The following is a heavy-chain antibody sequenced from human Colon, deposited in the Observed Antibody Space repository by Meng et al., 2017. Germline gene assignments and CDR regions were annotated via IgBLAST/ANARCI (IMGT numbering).Heavy chain of an antibody. Sequence: QVQLVQLGAEVKKPGDSVKVSCKASGYIFTTYGISWVRQAPGEGLEWMGWISAYNGNTNSAQKFQDRVTMTTDTSTNTAYMELRSLRSDDTAMYYCARDRQRLGSDYWGQGTLVTVSS. CDR1: GYIFTTYG. CDR3: ARDRQRLGSDY. V-gene: IGHV1-18*01. D-gene: IGHD6-25*01. CDR2: ISAYNGNT. J-gene: IGHJ4*02.